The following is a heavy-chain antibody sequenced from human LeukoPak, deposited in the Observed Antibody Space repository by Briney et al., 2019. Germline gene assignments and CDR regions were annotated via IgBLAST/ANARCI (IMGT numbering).Heavy chain of an antibody. CDR2: INPNSGDT. D-gene: IGHD1-26*01. Sequence: ASVNVSCKASGYTFTGYYIHWVRQAPGQGLEWMGQINPNSGDTNYAQNFQGRVTMTRDTSINTAYMELRSLRYDDTAVYYCARGVGFMGYWGQGTLVTVSA. J-gene: IGHJ4*02. V-gene: IGHV1-2*06. CDR3: ARGVGFMGY. CDR1: GYTFTGYY.